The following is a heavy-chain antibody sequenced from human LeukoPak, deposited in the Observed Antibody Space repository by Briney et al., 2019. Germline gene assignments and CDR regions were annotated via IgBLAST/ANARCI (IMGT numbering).Heavy chain of an antibody. CDR2: IYYSGST. D-gene: IGHD5-24*01. Sequence: SETLSLTCTVSGGSVSSGSYYWSWIRQPPGKGLEWIGYIYYSGSTNYNPSLESRVTISLDTSKNQFSLKLSSVTAADTAVYYCARDGYTPTDYGMDVWGQGTTVTVSS. CDR1: GGSVSSGSYY. CDR3: ARDGYTPTDYGMDV. J-gene: IGHJ6*02. V-gene: IGHV4-61*01.